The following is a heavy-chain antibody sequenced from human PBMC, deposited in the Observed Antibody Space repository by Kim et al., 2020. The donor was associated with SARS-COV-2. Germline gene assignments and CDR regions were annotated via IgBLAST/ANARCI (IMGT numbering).Heavy chain of an antibody. D-gene: IGHD3-22*01. J-gene: IGHJ4*02. CDR3: AQATGYYYYDSSLYYFDY. CDR2: IYWDDDK. V-gene: IGHV2-5*02. CDR1: GFSLSTSGVG. Sequence: SGPTLVNPTQTLTLTCTFSGFSLSTSGVGVGWIRQPPGKALEWLALIYWDDDKRYSPSLKSRLTITKDTSKNQVVLTMTNMDPVDTATYYCAQATGYYYYDSSLYYFDYWGQGTLVTVSS.